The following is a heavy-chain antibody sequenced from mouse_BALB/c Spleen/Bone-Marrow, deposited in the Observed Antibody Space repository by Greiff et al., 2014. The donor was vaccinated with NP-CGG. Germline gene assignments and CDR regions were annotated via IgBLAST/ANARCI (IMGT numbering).Heavy chain of an antibody. J-gene: IGHJ4*01. Sequence: VQLVESGAELARPGASVKMSCKASGYTFTSYTMHWVKQRPGQGLEWIGYINPSSGYTNYNQKFKDKATLTADKSSSTAYMQLSSLTSEDSAVYFCARRYDYAMDYWGQGTSVTVSS. CDR3: ARRYDYAMDY. D-gene: IGHD2-14*01. CDR2: INPSSGYT. CDR1: GYTFTSYT. V-gene: IGHV1-4*01.